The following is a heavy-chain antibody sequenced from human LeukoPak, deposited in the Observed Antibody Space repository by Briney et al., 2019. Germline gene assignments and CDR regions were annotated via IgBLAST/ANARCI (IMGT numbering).Heavy chain of an antibody. CDR1: GFTVSSNS. D-gene: IGHD4/OR15-4a*01. V-gene: IGHV3-53*01. CDR3: ARRAGAYSHPYDY. J-gene: IGHJ4*02. CDR2: IYSDNT. Sequence: PGGSLRLSCTVSGFTVSSNSMSWVRQAPGKGLEWVSFIYSDNTHYSDSVKGRFTSSRDNSKNTLYLQMNSLRAEDTAVYYCARRAGAYSHPYDYWGQGTLVTVS.